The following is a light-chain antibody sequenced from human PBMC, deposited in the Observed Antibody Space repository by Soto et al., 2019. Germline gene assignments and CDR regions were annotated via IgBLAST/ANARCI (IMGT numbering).Light chain of an antibody. CDR1: QSVSSSY. Sequence: EIVLTPSPGTLSLSPGERATLSCRASQSVSSSYLAWYQQKPGQAPRLLIYGASSRATGIPDRFSGSGSGTDFTLTISRLEPEDFAVYYCHQYGSSPLTFGGGTKVEI. V-gene: IGKV3-20*01. CDR3: HQYGSSPLT. J-gene: IGKJ4*01. CDR2: GAS.